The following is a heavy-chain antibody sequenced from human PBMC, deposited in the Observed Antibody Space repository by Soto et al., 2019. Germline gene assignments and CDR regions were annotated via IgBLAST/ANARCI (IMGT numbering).Heavy chain of an antibody. J-gene: IGHJ4*02. Sequence: GGSLRLSCAASGFTFSNSAMSWVRQAPGKGLEWVSGISGSASNAYYADSVKGRFTISRDNSKNTLYLEVKSLRAEDTAVYYCAKVTTTWPTFDYWGQGTLVTVSS. CDR1: GFTFSNSA. CDR2: ISGSASNA. CDR3: AKVTTTWPTFDY. V-gene: IGHV3-23*01. D-gene: IGHD1-1*01.